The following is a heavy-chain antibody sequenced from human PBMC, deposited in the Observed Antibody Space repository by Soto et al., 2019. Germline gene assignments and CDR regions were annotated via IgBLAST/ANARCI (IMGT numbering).Heavy chain of an antibody. CDR1: GGSMSGYY. Sequence: QVQLQESGPGLVKPSETLSLTCTVSGGSMSGYYWSWIRQSAGKGLECIGRVYTSETTYYNPSLKSRVTMSLDTSKNQFSLSLYSLTAADTAVYYCAGNIAAAGRRYYGMDVWGQGTTVTVSS. CDR2: VYTSETT. D-gene: IGHD6-13*01. J-gene: IGHJ6*02. CDR3: AGNIAAAGRRYYGMDV. V-gene: IGHV4-4*07.